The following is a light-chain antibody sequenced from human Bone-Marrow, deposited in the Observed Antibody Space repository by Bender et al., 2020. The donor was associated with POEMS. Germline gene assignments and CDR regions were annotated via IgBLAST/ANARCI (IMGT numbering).Light chain of an antibody. CDR3: QSYNRSLSGNYV. V-gene: IGLV1-40*01. Sequence: QSVLTQPPLASGAPGQRVSISCTGSSSNIGAGYDVHWYQQLPGTAPKLFIYGNTNRPSGVPDRFSGSKSGTSASLAITGLQAEDEADYYCQSYNRSLSGNYVFGTGTKVTVL. J-gene: IGLJ1*01. CDR2: GNT. CDR1: SSNIGAGYD.